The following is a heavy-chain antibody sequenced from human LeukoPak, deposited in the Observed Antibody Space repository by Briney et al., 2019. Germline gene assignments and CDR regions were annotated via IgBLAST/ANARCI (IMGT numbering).Heavy chain of an antibody. Sequence: GRSLRLSCAASGFTFSSYGMSWVRQAPGKGLEWVSAISGSGGSTYYADSVKGRFTISRDNSKNTLYLQMNSLRAEDTAVYYCARDRGYYMDVWGKGTTVTISS. V-gene: IGHV3-23*01. CDR2: ISGSGGST. D-gene: IGHD3-10*01. CDR3: ARDRGYYMDV. CDR1: GFTFSSYG. J-gene: IGHJ6*03.